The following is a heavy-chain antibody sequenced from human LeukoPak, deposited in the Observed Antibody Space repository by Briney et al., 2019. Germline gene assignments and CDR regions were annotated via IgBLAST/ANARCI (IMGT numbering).Heavy chain of an antibody. CDR2: IYHSGST. CDR1: GYSISSGYY. D-gene: IGHD2-2*01. Sequence: SETLSLTCAVCGYSISSGYYWGWIRQPPGKGVEWIGSIYHSGSTYYNPSLKSRVTISVDTSKNQFSLKLSSVTAADTAVYYCARATALIVVVPAAYYFDYWGQGTLVTVSS. V-gene: IGHV4-38-2*01. J-gene: IGHJ4*02. CDR3: ARATALIVVVPAAYYFDY.